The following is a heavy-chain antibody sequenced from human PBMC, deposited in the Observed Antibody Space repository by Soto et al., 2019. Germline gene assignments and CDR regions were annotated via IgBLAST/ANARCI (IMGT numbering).Heavy chain of an antibody. V-gene: IGHV1-24*01. Sequence: ASVKVSCKVSGYTLTELSMHWVRQAPGKGLEWMGGFDPEDGETIYAQKFQGRVTMTEDTSTDTAYMELRSLRSDDTAVYYCARRAYDILTGYSPYYFDYWGQGTLVTVSS. CDR1: GYTLTELS. J-gene: IGHJ4*02. CDR3: ARRAYDILTGYSPYYFDY. CDR2: FDPEDGET. D-gene: IGHD3-9*01.